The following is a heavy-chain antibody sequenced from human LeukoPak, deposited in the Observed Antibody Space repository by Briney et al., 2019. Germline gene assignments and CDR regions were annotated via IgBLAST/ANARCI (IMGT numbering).Heavy chain of an antibody. D-gene: IGHD3-10*01. CDR3: ARDGQSRGGFDP. CDR2: IIPIFGTA. Sequence: SVKVSCKASGGTFSSYATSWVRQAPGQGLEWMGRIIPIFGTANYAQKFQGRVTITTDESTSTAYMELSSLRSEDTAVYYCARDGQSRGGFDPWGQGTLVTVSS. CDR1: GGTFSSYA. V-gene: IGHV1-69*05. J-gene: IGHJ5*02.